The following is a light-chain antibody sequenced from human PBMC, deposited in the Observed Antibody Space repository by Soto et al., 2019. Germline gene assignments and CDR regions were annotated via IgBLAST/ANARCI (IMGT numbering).Light chain of an antibody. J-gene: IGKJ5*01. CDR2: LGS. V-gene: IGKV2-28*01. CDR3: MQALQTPT. CDR1: QSLLHTNGYNY. Sequence: VMTQSPLSLPVTPGEPASISCRSSQSLLHTNGYNYLDWYLQKPGQSPQLLIYLGSNRASGVPDRFSGSGSGTDFTLKISRVEAEDVGVYYCMQALQTPTFGQGTRLEIK.